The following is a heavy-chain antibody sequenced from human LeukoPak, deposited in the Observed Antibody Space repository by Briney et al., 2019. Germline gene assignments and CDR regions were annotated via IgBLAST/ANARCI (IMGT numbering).Heavy chain of an antibody. CDR1: GFNFDRYT. CDR2: AGWAGGTT. J-gene: IGHJ4*02. Sequence: GGSLRLPCAPSGFNFDRYTIHWVRQAPGKGLEWVSLAGWAGGTTFYSDSVRGRFTISRDSGRKSVYLQMNSLTTDDTAFYFCAKELDTMFFDYWGQGALVTVSS. CDR3: AKELDTMFFDY. D-gene: IGHD3-10*02. V-gene: IGHV3-43*01.